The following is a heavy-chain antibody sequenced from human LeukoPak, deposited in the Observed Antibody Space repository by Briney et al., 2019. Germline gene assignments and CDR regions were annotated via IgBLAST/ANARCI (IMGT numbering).Heavy chain of an antibody. J-gene: IGHJ4*02. CDR1: GYTFTGYY. V-gene: IGHV1-2*02. CDR2: INPNSGGT. CDR3: ARVSEYYYFDY. Sequence: ASVKVSCKASGYTFTGYYIHWLRQAPGQGLEWMGFINPNSGGTNYAQKFQGRVIMTRDTSISTAYMELSRLRSDDTAVYYCARVSEYYYFDYWGQGTLVTVSS. D-gene: IGHD2/OR15-2a*01.